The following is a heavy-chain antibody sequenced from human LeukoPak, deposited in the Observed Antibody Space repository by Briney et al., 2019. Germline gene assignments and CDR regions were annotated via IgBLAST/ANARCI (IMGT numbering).Heavy chain of an antibody. V-gene: IGHV3-53*01. CDR2: IYSGGST. J-gene: IGHJ1*01. Sequence: GGSLRLSCAASGFTVSSNYMSWVRQAPGEGLEWVSVIYSGGSTYYADSVKGRFTISRDNSRNTLYLQMSSLRAEDTAMYYCVRDRGSGSYGYFQNWGQGTLVTVSS. CDR1: GFTVSSNY. D-gene: IGHD3-10*01. CDR3: VRDRGSGSYGYFQN.